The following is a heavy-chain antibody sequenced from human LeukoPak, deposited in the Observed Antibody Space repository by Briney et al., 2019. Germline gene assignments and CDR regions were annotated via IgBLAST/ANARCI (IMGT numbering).Heavy chain of an antibody. J-gene: IGHJ5*02. CDR3: ARGNGYYYGSGILNWFDP. Sequence: SETLSLTCAVYGGSFSGYYWSWIRQPPGKGLEWIGEINHSGSTNYNPSLKSRVTISVDTSKNQFSLKLSSVTAADTAVYYCARGNGYYYGSGILNWFDPWGQGTLVTVSP. D-gene: IGHD3-10*01. V-gene: IGHV4-34*01. CDR1: GGSFSGYY. CDR2: INHSGST.